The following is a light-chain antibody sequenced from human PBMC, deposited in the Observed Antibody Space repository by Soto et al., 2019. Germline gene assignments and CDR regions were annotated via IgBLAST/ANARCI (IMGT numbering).Light chain of an antibody. Sequence: EVVMTQSPATLSVFPGERVTLSCRASQSVSTSIAWYQQKPGQAPRLLIYSASTRATGMPARFSGSESGTEFALTISSLQSEDFAVYHCQQYIHGYSFGQGTELEIK. J-gene: IGKJ2*01. V-gene: IGKV3-15*01. CDR3: QQYIHGYS. CDR1: QSVSTS. CDR2: SAS.